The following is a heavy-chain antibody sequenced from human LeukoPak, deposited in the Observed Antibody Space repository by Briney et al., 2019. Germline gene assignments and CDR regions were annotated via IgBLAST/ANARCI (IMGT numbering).Heavy chain of an antibody. J-gene: IGHJ4*02. CDR1: GFTFSSYS. V-gene: IGHV3-21*01. D-gene: IGHD2-21*02. CDR3: ATVNCGGDCYSPSYFDY. CDR2: ISSSSSYI. Sequence: GGSLRLSCAASGFTFSSYSMNWVRQAPGKGLEWVSSISSSSSYIYYADSVKGRFTISRDNAKNSLYLHMNSLRAEDTAVYYCATVNCGGDCYSPSYFDYWGQGALVTVSS.